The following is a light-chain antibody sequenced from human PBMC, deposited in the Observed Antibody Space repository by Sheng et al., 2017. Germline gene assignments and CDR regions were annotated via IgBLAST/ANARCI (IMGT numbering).Light chain of an antibody. CDR2: DDS. CDR3: QAWDSYIVI. CDR1: NIGSNS. V-gene: IGLV3-21*03. J-gene: IGLJ2*01. Sequence: SYVLTQPPSVSVAPGKTARITCGGDNIGSNSVHWYQQKPGQAPVVVVYDDSDRPSGIPERFSGSKSGNTATLTISGTQALDEADYYCQAWDSYIVIFGGGTKLTLL.